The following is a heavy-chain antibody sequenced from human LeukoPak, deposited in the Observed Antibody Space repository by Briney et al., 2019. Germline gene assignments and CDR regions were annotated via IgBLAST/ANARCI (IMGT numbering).Heavy chain of an antibody. D-gene: IGHD3-22*01. CDR2: INGGNGNA. J-gene: IGHJ1*01. CDR3: ARVPLHDSSGHYYPH. V-gene: IGHV1-3*01. CDR1: GYTFTNYG. Sequence: EASVKVSCTTSGYTFTNYGMHWVRQAPGQRLEWMGWINGGNGNAKYSQDFQSRVTIIRDTSASTAYMELSSLRSEDTAVYYCARVPLHDSSGHYYPHWGQGTLVTVSS.